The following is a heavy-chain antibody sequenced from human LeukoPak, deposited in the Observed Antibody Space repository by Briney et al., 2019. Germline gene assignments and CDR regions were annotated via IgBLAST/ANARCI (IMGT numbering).Heavy chain of an antibody. CDR2: IPYDGSNK. Sequence: GGSLRLSCAASGLTLSSYGMQWVRQAPGKGLEWVAVIPYDGSNKYYADSVKGRFTISRDNSKNTLYLQMNSLRAEDTAGYYCAKQSSGLYSPYWYFDLWRRGTLVTVSS. CDR3: AKQSSGLYSPYWYFDL. J-gene: IGHJ2*01. D-gene: IGHD6-19*01. V-gene: IGHV3-30*18. CDR1: GLTLSSYG.